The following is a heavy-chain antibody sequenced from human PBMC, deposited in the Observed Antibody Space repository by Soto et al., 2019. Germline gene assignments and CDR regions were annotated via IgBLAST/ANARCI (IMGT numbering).Heavy chain of an antibody. V-gene: IGHV4-30-4*01. CDR1: GDSISTVDYF. CDR2: IYKSATT. Sequence: SETLSLTCSVSGDSISTVDYFWAWIRQPPWQALEYIGYIYKSATTYYNPSFKSRVAISLDTSKSQFSLNVTSVTAADTAVYFCARGRYCLTGRCFPNWFDSWGQGXLVTVSS. CDR3: ARGRYCLTGRCFPNWFDS. J-gene: IGHJ5*01. D-gene: IGHD2-15*01.